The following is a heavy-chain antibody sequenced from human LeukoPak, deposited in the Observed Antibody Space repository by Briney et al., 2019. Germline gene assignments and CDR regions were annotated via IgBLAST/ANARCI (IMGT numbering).Heavy chain of an antibody. CDR3: ASRLRRLLGY. V-gene: IGHV4-4*02. D-gene: IGHD3-16*01. CDR1: GGSISGSNW. Sequence: SETLSLTCAVSGGSISGSNWWSWVRQPPGKGLEWIGEIFHSGSTNYSPSLKSRVTISIDKSKNQFSLKLTSVTVADTAVYYCASRLRRLLGYWGQGNLVTVSS. CDR2: IFHSGST. J-gene: IGHJ4*02.